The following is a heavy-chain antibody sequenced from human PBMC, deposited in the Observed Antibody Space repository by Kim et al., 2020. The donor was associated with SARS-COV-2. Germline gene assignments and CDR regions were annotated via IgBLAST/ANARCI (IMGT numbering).Heavy chain of an antibody. CDR3: AKGGRGYPIDY. CDR2: T. J-gene: IGHJ4*02. V-gene: IGHV3-23*01. D-gene: IGHD3-16*01. Sequence: TYYADSVTGRFTISRANSRNTLYLQLNSLRADDPALYYCAKGGRGYPIDYWGQGTLVTVSS.